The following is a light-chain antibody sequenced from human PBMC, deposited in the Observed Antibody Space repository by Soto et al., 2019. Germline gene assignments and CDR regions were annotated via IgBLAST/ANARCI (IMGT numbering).Light chain of an antibody. CDR3: SSLRKNSTLV. CDR1: SSDVGANNY. Sequence: QSALTQPASVSGSPGQSITISFTGTSSDVGANNYVSWYQQHPGKAPELVIYDVRNRPSGVSHRFSGSKSGNTASLIISGGQAEDEADFYCSSLRKNSTLVFGTGTKGTV. J-gene: IGLJ1*01. CDR2: DVR. V-gene: IGLV2-14*03.